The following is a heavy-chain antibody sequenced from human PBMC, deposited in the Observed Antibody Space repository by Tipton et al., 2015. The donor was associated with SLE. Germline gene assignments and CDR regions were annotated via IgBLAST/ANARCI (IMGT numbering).Heavy chain of an antibody. CDR1: GYSISSGYY. J-gene: IGHJ4*02. CDR3: ARGSSYSSSLGY. CDR2: IYHSGST. V-gene: IGHV4-38-2*02. Sequence: TLSLTCTVSGYSISSGYYWGWIRQPPGKGLEWIGEIYHSGSTNYNPSLKSRVTISVDKSKNQFSLKLSSVTAADTAVYYCARGSSYSSSLGYWGQGTLVTVSS. D-gene: IGHD6-13*01.